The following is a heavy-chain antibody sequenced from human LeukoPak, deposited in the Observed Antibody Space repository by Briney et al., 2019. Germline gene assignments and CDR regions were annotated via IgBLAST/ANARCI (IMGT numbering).Heavy chain of an antibody. CDR1: GYSFTSYW. J-gene: IGHJ3*02. Sequence: GESLKISCKGSGYSFTSYWIGCVRQMPGKGLEWMGIIYPGDSDTRYSPSFQGQVTISADKSISTAYLQWSSLKASDTAMYYCARPLYGGKKRGVAFDIWGQGTMVTVSS. D-gene: IGHD4-23*01. CDR3: ARPLYGGKKRGVAFDI. V-gene: IGHV5-51*01. CDR2: IYPGDSDT.